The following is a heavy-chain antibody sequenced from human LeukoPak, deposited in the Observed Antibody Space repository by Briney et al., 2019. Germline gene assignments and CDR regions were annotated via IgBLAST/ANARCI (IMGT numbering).Heavy chain of an antibody. D-gene: IGHD2-2*01. CDR3: ARGISSSTSAFDY. CDR2: INHSGST. J-gene: IGHJ4*02. V-gene: IGHV4-34*01. Sequence: SETLSLTCAVYGGSFSGYYWSWIRQPPGKGLEWIGEINHSGSTNYNPSLKSRVTISVDTSKNQFSLKLSSVTAADMAVYYCARGISSSTSAFDYWGQGTLVTVSS. CDR1: GGSFSGYY.